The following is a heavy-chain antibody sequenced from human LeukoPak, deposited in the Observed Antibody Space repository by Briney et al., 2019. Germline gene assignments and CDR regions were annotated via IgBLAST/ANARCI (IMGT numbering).Heavy chain of an antibody. Sequence: PGGSLRLSCAASGFTFSSYGMHWVRQAPGKGLEWVAVISYDGSNKYYADSVKGRFTISRDNSKNTLYLQMNSLRAEDTAVYYCAKDQRYYGSGSYLPFDYWGQGTLVTDSS. CDR3: AKDQRYYGSGSYLPFDY. CDR2: ISYDGSNK. J-gene: IGHJ4*02. V-gene: IGHV3-30*18. CDR1: GFTFSSYG. D-gene: IGHD3-10*01.